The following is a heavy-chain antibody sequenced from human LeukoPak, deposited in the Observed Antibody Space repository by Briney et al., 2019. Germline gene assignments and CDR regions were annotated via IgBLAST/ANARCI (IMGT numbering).Heavy chain of an antibody. CDR3: ARHTTDFWSGPLPHPNFDY. Sequence: SETLSLTCTVSGGSISSYYWSWIRQPPGKGQEWIGYIYYSGSTNYNPSLKSRVTISVDTSKNQFSLKLSSVTAADTAVHYCARHTTDFWSGPLPHPNFDYWGQGTLVTVSS. J-gene: IGHJ4*02. V-gene: IGHV4-59*08. CDR1: GGSISSYY. D-gene: IGHD3-3*01. CDR2: IYYSGST.